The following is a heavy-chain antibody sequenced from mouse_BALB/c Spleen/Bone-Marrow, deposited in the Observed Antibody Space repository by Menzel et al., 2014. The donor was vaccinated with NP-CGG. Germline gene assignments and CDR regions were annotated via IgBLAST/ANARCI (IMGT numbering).Heavy chain of an antibody. CDR2: IDPYNGGT. D-gene: IGHD1-1*01. Sequence: VQLQQSGPELVKPGASVKVSRKASGYAFTSYNMYWVKQSHGKSLEWIGHIDPYNGGTSYNQKFKGKATLTVDKSSSTAYMNLNSLTSEDSAVYYCARENYGSSPAYWGQGTLVTVSA. V-gene: IGHV1S135*01. CDR1: GYAFTSYN. J-gene: IGHJ3*01. CDR3: ARENYGSSPAY.